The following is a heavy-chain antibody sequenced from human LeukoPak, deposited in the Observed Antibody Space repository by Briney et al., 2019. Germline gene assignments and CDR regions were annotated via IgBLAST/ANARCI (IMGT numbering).Heavy chain of an antibody. Sequence: PGGSLRLSCAASGFTFSSYAMYWVRQAPGKGLEWVSGIFGSGGSTHYADSVKGRFTISRDNSKNTVYLQMNSLRAEDTAVYYCARGGPDFWSGPTDYWGQGTLVTVSS. CDR2: IFGSGGST. D-gene: IGHD3-3*01. J-gene: IGHJ4*02. CDR3: ARGGPDFWSGPTDY. CDR1: GFTFSSYA. V-gene: IGHV3-23*01.